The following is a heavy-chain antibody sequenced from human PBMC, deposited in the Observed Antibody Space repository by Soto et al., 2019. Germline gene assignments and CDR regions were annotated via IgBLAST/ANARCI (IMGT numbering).Heavy chain of an antibody. J-gene: IGHJ4*02. D-gene: IGHD6-13*01. CDR2: IYYSGST. CDR1: GASISSYY. CDR3: ARLSPTSGTWALDY. Sequence: SETLSLTCTVSGASISSYYCSWIRQPPGKGLEWIGYIYYSGSTNYNPSLKSRVTISVDTSKNQFSLKVSSVTATDTAVYYCARLSPTSGTWALDYWGQGTLVTVSS. V-gene: IGHV4-59*01.